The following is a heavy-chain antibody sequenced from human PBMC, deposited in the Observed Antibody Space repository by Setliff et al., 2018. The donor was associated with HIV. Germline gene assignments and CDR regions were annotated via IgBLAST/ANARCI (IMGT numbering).Heavy chain of an antibody. V-gene: IGHV1-8*01. D-gene: IGHD2-8*01. Sequence: ASVKVSCKASGYTFTSHTIHWVRQAPGQGLEWMGWMNPNSGNTGYAQKFQGRVTMTRNTSISTAYMELSSLRSDDTAVYYCASKLYCTNGVCLDAFDIWGQGTMVTVSS. J-gene: IGHJ3*02. CDR3: ASKLYCTNGVCLDAFDI. CDR2: MNPNSGNT. CDR1: GYTFTSHT.